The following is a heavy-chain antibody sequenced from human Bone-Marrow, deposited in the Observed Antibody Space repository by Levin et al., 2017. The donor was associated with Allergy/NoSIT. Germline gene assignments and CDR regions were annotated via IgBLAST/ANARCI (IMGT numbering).Heavy chain of an antibody. CDR1: GFTFSSYA. D-gene: IGHD4-17*01. CDR2: ISYDGSNK. J-gene: IGHJ4*02. Sequence: LSLTCAASGFTFSSYAMHWVRQAPGKGLEWVAVISYDGSNKYYADSVKGRFTISRDNSKNTLYLQMNSLRAEDTAVYYCARGAGMTTVTTIDYWGQGTLVTVSS. V-gene: IGHV3-30-3*01. CDR3: ARGAGMTTVTTIDY.